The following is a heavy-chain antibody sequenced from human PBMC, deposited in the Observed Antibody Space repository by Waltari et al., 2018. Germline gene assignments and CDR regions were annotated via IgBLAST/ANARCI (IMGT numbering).Heavy chain of an antibody. CDR3: ARGMDIVVVPAAIRRHYYGMDV. V-gene: IGHV4-34*01. Sequence: QVQLQQWGAGLLKPSETLSLTCAVYGGSFSGYYWSWIRQPPGKGREWIGEINHSGSTNYNPSLKSRVTISVDTSKNQFSLKLSSVTAADTAVYYCARGMDIVVVPAAIRRHYYGMDVWGQGTTVTVSS. CDR1: GGSFSGYY. D-gene: IGHD2-2*02. J-gene: IGHJ6*02. CDR2: INHSGST.